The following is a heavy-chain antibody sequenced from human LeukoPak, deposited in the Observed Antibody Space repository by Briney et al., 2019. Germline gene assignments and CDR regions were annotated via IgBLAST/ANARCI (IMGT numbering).Heavy chain of an antibody. J-gene: IGHJ5*02. CDR3: ARGYYDFWSGYYTGINWFDP. Sequence: PSETLSLTCTVSGGSISSYYWSWIRQPPGKGLEWIGYIYYSGSTNYNPSLKSRVTISVDTSKNQFSLKLSSVTAADTAVYYCARGYYDFWSGYYTGINWFDPWGQGTLVTVSS. D-gene: IGHD3-3*01. V-gene: IGHV4-59*08. CDR2: IYYSGST. CDR1: GGSISSYY.